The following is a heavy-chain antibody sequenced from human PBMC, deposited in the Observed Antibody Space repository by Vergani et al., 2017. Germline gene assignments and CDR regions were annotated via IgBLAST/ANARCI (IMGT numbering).Heavy chain of an antibody. J-gene: IGHJ6*02. D-gene: IGHD4-23*01. CDR3: ASQVTPIRDYYYGMDV. V-gene: IGHV3-23*04. CDR1: GFTFSSYA. CDR2: ISGSGGST. Sequence: EVQLVESGGGLVQPGGSLRLSCAASGFTFSSYAMSWVRQAPGKGLEWVSAISGSGGSTYYADSVKGRFTISRDNSKNTLYLQMNSLRAEDTAVYYCASQVTPIRDYYYGMDVWGQGTTVTVSS.